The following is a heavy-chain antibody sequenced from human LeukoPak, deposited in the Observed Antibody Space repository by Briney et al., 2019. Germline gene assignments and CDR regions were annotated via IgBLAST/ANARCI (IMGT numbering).Heavy chain of an antibody. CDR2: ISASGDTI. J-gene: IGHJ6*03. V-gene: IGHV3-11*04. Sequence: GGSLRLSCAASGFTFSDYYMGWIRQAPGKGLQWVSYISASGDTIYYSDSVKGRFTISRDNAKNSLYLQMNSLRAEDTAVYYCARDQDYYYYMDVWGKGTTVTVSS. CDR3: ARDQDYYYYMDV. CDR1: GFTFSDYY.